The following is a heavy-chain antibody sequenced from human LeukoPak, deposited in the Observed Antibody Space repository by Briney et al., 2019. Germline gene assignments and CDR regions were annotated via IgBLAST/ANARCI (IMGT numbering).Heavy chain of an antibody. CDR1: GGSISSYY. V-gene: IGHV4-59*01. CDR2: IYYSGST. J-gene: IGHJ6*03. Sequence: PSETLSLTCTVSGGSISSYYWSWIRQPPGKGLEWIGYIYYSGSTNYNPSLKSRVTISVDASKNQFSLKLSSVTAADTAVYYCARVPTVPYYYYYYMDVWGKGTTVTVSS. CDR3: ARVPTVPYYYYYYMDV. D-gene: IGHD4-17*01.